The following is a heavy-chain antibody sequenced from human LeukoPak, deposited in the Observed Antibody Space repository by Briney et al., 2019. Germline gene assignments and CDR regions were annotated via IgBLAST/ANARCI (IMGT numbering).Heavy chain of an antibody. CDR1: GFTFRTYG. D-gene: IGHD1-26*01. CDR3: ATSGLSSGSDGGFDY. Sequence: GGSLRLSCAASGFTFRTYGMHWVRQAPGKGLEWVAVISYDGSNKYYTDSVKGRFAISRDNSKNTLYLQMNSLRAEDTAVYYCATSGLSSGSDGGFDYWGQGILVTVSS. J-gene: IGHJ4*02. CDR2: ISYDGSNK. V-gene: IGHV3-30*03.